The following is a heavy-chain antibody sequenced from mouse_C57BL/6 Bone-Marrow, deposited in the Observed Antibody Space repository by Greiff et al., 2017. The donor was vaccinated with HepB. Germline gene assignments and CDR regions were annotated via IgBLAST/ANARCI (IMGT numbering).Heavy chain of an antibody. V-gene: IGHV7-1*01. CDR3: ARDASDPYWYFDV. CDR2: SRNKANDYTT. Sequence: EVKVVESGGGLVQSGRSLRLSCATSGFTFSDFYMEWVRQAPGKGLEWIAASRNKANDYTTEYSASVKGRFIVSRDTSQSILYLQMNALRAEDTAIYYCARDASDPYWYFDVWGTGTTVTVSS. CDR1: GFTFSDFY. J-gene: IGHJ1*03. D-gene: IGHD6-1*01.